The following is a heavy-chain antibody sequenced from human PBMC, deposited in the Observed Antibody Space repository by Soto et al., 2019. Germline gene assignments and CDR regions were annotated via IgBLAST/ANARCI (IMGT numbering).Heavy chain of an antibody. CDR3: AKNNRYCSSTNCFVFDY. CDR2: ISSNGVGT. V-gene: IGHV3-64*04. Sequence: PGGSLRLSCAASGFTLSGYAMDWVRQAPGKGLEYVSGISSNGVGTYYVNSVKGRFTISRDNAKNSLYLLMNSLRAEDTAVYYCAKNNRYCSSTNCFVFDYWGQGTLVTVSS. D-gene: IGHD2-2*01. CDR1: GFTLSGYA. J-gene: IGHJ4*02.